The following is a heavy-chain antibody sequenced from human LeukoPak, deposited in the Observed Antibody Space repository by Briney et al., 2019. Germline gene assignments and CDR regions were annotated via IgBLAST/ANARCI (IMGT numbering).Heavy chain of an antibody. CDR1: GGSISSESYY. CDR2: INYSGIT. D-gene: IGHD3-22*01. J-gene: IGHJ4*02. CDR3: VRERYYYDRSGSHNADLDF. V-gene: IGHV4-39*07. Sequence: SETLSLTCTVSGGSISSESYYWGWIRQPPGRGLEWIGNINYSGITSHNPSLESRVTLSVDTSNNQFSLRLTSVTAADTAVYYCVRERYYYDRSGSHNADLDFWGQGILVTVSS.